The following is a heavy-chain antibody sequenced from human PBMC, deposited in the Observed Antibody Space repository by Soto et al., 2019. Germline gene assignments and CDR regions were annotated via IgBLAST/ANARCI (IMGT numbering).Heavy chain of an antibody. V-gene: IGHV3-30-3*01. CDR2: ISYDGSNK. D-gene: IGHD3-10*01. Sequence: QVQLVESGGGVVQPGRSLRLSCAASGFTFSSYAMHWVRQAPGKGLEWVAVISYDGSNKYYADSVKGRFTISSDNSKNTLYLQMNSMRAEETAVYYWYGSGSYYNEIDFFPTLDYWGQGTLVTVSS. J-gene: IGHJ4*02. CDR3: YGSGSYYNEIDFFPTLDY. CDR1: GFTFSSYA.